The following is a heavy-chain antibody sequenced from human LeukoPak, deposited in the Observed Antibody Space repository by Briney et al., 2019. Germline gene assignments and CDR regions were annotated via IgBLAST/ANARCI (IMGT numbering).Heavy chain of an antibody. Sequence: ASVKISCKASGYTFSSYGISWVRQAPGQGLEWTGWISAYNGNTNYAQKFQGRVTITADKSTSTAYMELSSLRSEDTAVYYCAKGVVVTVKDDAFDIWGQGTMVTVSS. V-gene: IGHV1-18*01. J-gene: IGHJ3*02. CDR1: GYTFSSYG. CDR2: ISAYNGNT. CDR3: AKGVVVTVKDDAFDI. D-gene: IGHD2-21*02.